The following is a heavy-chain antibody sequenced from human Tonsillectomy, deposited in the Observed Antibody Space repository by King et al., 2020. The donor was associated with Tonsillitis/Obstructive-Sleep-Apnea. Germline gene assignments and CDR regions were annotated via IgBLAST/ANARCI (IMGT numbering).Heavy chain of an antibody. V-gene: IGHV4-59*01. D-gene: IGHD3-3*01. CDR1: GGSISSYY. CDR2: IYYSGST. Sequence: VQLQESGPGLVKPSETLSLTCTVSGGSISSYYWSWIRPPPGKGLEWIGYIYYSGSTNYNPSLKSRVTISVDTSKNQFSLKLSSVTAADTAVYYCARDRDRTIFGVAAHYMDVWGKGTTVTVSS. CDR3: ARDRDRTIFGVAAHYMDV. J-gene: IGHJ6*03.